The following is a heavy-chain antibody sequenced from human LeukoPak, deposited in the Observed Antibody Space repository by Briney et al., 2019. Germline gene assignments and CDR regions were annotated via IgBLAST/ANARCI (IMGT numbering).Heavy chain of an antibody. D-gene: IGHD3-22*01. CDR2: IYYSGRT. V-gene: IGHV4-39*01. Sequence: SETLSLTCSVSGGSVSRSDSYWDWIRQPPGKGLERIGTIYYSGRTYYSPSLKSRVTMSVDPSNNQFSLNLRSVTAADTALYYCARRRYYDGSGYLEWGQGTLLSVSS. CDR3: ARRRYYDGSGYLE. J-gene: IGHJ1*01. CDR1: GGSVSRSDSY.